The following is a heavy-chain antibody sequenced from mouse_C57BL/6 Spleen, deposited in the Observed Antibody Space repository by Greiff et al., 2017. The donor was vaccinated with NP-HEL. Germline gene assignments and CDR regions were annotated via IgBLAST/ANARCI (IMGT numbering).Heavy chain of an antibody. CDR3: ARQHNYFDY. V-gene: IGHV1-82*01. CDR1: GYAFSSSW. J-gene: IGHJ2*01. CDR2: IYPGDGDT. Sequence: QVQLQQSGPELVKPGASVKISCKASGYAFSSSWMNWVKQRPGKGLEWIGRIYPGDGDTNYNGKFKGKATLTADKSSSTAYMQLSSLTSEDSAVYFCARQHNYFDYWGQGTTLTVSS.